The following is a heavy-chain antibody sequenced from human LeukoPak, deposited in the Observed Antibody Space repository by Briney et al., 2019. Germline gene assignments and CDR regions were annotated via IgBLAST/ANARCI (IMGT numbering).Heavy chain of an antibody. CDR1: DSAYW. CDR2: INQDGSDK. D-gene: IGHD3-10*01. J-gene: IGHJ6*02. Sequence: GGSLSSPVQPLDSAYWMSWVRKAPGKGLEWVANINQDGSDKYYVDSVMGRFTISKDNAKNSVYLQMNSLRPEDTAIYYCAWYGVTHGLDVWGQGTTVTVSS. V-gene: IGHV3-7*01. CDR3: AWYGVTHGLDV.